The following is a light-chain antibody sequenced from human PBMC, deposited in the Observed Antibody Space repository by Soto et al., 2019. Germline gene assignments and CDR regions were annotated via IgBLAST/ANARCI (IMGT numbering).Light chain of an antibody. CDR2: DAT. Sequence: EIVLTQSPGTLSLSPGERATLSCRASQSVSNSFLAWYQQKPGQAPRLLIYDATSRATGVPDRFSGSGSGTDFTLTISRLEPEDFAVYYCQQYGSTPVTFGQGTKVEIK. J-gene: IGKJ1*01. CDR3: QQYGSTPVT. CDR1: QSVSNSF. V-gene: IGKV3-20*01.